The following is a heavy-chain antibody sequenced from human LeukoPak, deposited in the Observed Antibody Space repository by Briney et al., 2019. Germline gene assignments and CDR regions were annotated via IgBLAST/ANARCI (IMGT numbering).Heavy chain of an antibody. J-gene: IGHJ4*02. V-gene: IGHV3-23*01. D-gene: IGHD6-19*01. CDR1: GLTFKTYA. Sequence: GGSLRLSCAASGLTFKTYAMNWVRQVPGKGPEWVSSMSGSGSSTDYADSVKGRFTISRDNSKNTLYLQMNSLRAEDTALCYCAKDAQGLVRGGIYFDFWGQGSLVTVSS. CDR2: MSGSGSST. CDR3: AKDAQGLVRGGIYFDF.